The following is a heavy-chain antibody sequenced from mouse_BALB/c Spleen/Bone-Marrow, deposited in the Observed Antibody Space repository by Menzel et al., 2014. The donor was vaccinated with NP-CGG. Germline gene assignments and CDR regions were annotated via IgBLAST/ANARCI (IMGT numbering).Heavy chain of an antibody. V-gene: IGHV14-3*02. D-gene: IGHD1-1*01. J-gene: IGHJ3*01. CDR2: IDPANGNT. CDR3: ANYYYGSSLFAY. Sequence: VQLQQSGAELVKPGASVKLSCTASGFNIKDTYMHWVKQRPEQGLEWIGRIDPANGNTKYDPKFQGKATITADTSSNTASLQLSSLTSDDTAVYYCANYYYGSSLFAYWGQGTLVTVSA. CDR1: GFNIKDTY.